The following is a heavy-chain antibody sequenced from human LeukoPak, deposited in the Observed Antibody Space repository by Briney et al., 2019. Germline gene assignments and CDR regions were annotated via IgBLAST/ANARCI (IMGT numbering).Heavy chain of an antibody. Sequence: SETLSLTCTVSGGSISYYYWSWIRQSPGKGLEWIGYVYYSGTTNYNPSLKSRVTISVDTSKNQFSLQLRSVTAADTAVYYCARGDPQPRVPEGMDVWAKGTRVTVS. CDR2: VYYSGTT. J-gene: IGHJ6*03. V-gene: IGHV4-59*01. CDR3: ARGDPQPRVPEGMDV. CDR1: GGSISYYY. D-gene: IGHD4/OR15-4a*01.